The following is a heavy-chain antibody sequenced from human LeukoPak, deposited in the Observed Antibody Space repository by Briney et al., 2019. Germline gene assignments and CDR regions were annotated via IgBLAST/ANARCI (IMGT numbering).Heavy chain of an antibody. D-gene: IGHD4-17*01. CDR2: ITSDGRST. Sequence: GGSLRLSCAASGFTFSSYWMHWVRQAPGKGLLWLSRITSDGRSTSYADSVKGRFTISRDNAKSTLYLQMNSLRVEDTAVYYCARDVGTTTVTYPAYWGQGILVTVSS. CDR1: GFTFSSYW. CDR3: ARDVGTTTVTYPAY. J-gene: IGHJ4*02. V-gene: IGHV3-74*01.